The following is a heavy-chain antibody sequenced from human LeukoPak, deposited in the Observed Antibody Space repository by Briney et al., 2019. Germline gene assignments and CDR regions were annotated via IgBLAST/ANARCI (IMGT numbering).Heavy chain of an antibody. Sequence: SETLSLTCTVSGGSISSGDYYWSWIRQPPGKGLEWIGYIYYSGSTNYNPSLKSRVTISVDTSKNQFSLKLSSVTAADTAVYYCARHGVATVTTLEYYFDYWGQGTLVTVSS. J-gene: IGHJ4*02. V-gene: IGHV4-61*08. CDR1: GGSISSGDYY. CDR3: ARHGVATVTTLEYYFDY. CDR2: IYYSGST. D-gene: IGHD4-17*01.